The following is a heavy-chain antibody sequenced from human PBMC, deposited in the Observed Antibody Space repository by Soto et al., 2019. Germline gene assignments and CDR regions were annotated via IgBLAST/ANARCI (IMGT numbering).Heavy chain of an antibody. J-gene: IGHJ4*02. CDR1: GASISSTSSGDW. V-gene: IGHV4-4*02. CDR3: AKMVGATLVDY. CDR2: IHHSGST. Sequence: QVQLQESGPGLVKPSGTLSLTCTVSGASISSTSSGDWWSWVRQPPGKGLEWIGEIHHSGSTNYTPPRTSRVTMSVDKSKNQFSLRLSSVTAADTAVYYCAKMVGATLVDYWGQGTLVTVSS. D-gene: IGHD1-26*01.